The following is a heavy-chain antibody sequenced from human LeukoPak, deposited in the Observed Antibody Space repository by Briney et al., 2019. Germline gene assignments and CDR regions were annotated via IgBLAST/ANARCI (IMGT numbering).Heavy chain of an antibody. Sequence: SETLSLTCSVSGGSISNYYWSWIRQPPGKGLEWIAYISDSGSTKYGPSLRGRLSISMDKSKNMFSLKLNSVTAADTAVYYCARPDSRLSAFDIWGQGTKVTVS. D-gene: IGHD2-21*01. CDR3: ARPDSRLSAFDI. CDR2: ISDSGST. J-gene: IGHJ3*02. V-gene: IGHV4-59*08. CDR1: GGSISNYY.